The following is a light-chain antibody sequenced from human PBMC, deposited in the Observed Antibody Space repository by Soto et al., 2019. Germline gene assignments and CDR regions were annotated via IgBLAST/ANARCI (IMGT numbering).Light chain of an antibody. CDR2: GAS. V-gene: IGKV3-20*01. J-gene: IGKJ1*01. CDR3: QQYGNSPQT. CDR1: QTVSSNF. Sequence: ETVLTQSPGTLSLSPGERATLSCRASQTVSSNFLAWYQQKPGQAPRLLIYGASTRATGIPDRYSGSGSGTDFTLTLSRLEPEDFAVYYCQQYGNSPQTFGQGTKV.